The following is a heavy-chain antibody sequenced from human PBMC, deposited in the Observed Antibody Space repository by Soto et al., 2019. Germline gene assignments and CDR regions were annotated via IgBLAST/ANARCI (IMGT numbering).Heavy chain of an antibody. D-gene: IGHD3-10*01. Sequence: PSETLSLTCTVSGGSISSSSYYWGWIRQPPGKGLEWIGRIYYSGSTYYNPSLKSRVTISVDTSKNQFSLKLSSVTAADTAVYYCARQGGSGRKWFDPWGQGTLVTVSS. J-gene: IGHJ5*02. CDR2: IYYSGST. CDR3: ARQGGSGRKWFDP. CDR1: GGSISSSSYY. V-gene: IGHV4-39*01.